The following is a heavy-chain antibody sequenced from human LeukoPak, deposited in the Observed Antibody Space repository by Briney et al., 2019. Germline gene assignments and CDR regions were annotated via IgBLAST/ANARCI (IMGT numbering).Heavy chain of an antibody. V-gene: IGHV4-59*01. CDR3: ERGASGYSGYDYSNP. CDR1: GGSISNYY. D-gene: IGHD5-12*01. CDR2: IYYSGST. J-gene: IGHJ5*02. Sequence: SETLSLTCTVSGGSISNYYWSWIRQPPGKGLEWIGYIYYSGSTNYNPSLKSRVTISVDTSKNQFSLKLSSVTAADTAVYYCERGASGYSGYDYSNPWGQGTLVTVSS.